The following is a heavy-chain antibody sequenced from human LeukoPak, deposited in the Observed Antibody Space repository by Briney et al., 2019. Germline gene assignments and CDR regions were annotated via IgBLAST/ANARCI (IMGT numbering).Heavy chain of an antibody. J-gene: IGHJ5*02. D-gene: IGHD6-13*01. CDR1: GYTFTSYY. Sequence: GASVKVSCKASGYTFTSYYMHWVRQAPGQGLEWMGIINHSGGSTSYAQKFQGRVTMTRDMSTSTVYMELSSLRSEDTAVYCCARGGIAAAGTSGRGRWFDPWGQGTLVTVSS. V-gene: IGHV1-46*01. CDR2: INHSGGST. CDR3: ARGGIAAAGTSGRGRWFDP.